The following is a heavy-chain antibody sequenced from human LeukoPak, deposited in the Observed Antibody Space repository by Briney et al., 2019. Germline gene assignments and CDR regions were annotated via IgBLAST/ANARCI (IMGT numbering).Heavy chain of an antibody. CDR1: GYTFTGYY. D-gene: IGHD6-13*01. V-gene: IGHV1-2*02. Sequence: ASVKVSCKASGYTFTGYYMHWVRQAPGQGLEWMGWINPNSGGTNYAQKFQGRVTMTRDTSISTAYMELSRLRSGDTAVYYCTQTSDSSSWYTVGYYFDYWGQGTLVTVSS. CDR2: INPNSGGT. CDR3: TQTSDSSSWYTVGYYFDY. J-gene: IGHJ4*02.